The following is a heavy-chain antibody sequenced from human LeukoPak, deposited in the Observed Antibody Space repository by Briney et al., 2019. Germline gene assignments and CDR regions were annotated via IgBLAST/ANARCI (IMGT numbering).Heavy chain of an antibody. CDR3: ARRDWIAAAGTVDY. V-gene: IGHV1-18*01. CDR1: GYSFTSYG. Sequence: EASVKVSCKASGYSFTSYGISWVRQAPGQGLEWMGWISAYNGNTNYAQKLQGRVTMTTDTSTSTAYMELRSLRSDDTAVYYCARRDWIAAAGTVDYWGQGTLVTVSS. J-gene: IGHJ4*02. D-gene: IGHD6-13*01. CDR2: ISAYNGNT.